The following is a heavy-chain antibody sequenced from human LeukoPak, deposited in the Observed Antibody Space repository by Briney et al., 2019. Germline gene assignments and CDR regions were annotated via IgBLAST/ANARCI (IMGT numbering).Heavy chain of an antibody. V-gene: IGHV3-74*01. Sequence: QPGGSLRLSCAVSGFTFSSYWMYRVRQAPGKGLVWVSRINSDGSSASYADSVKGRFTISRDNAKNTLYLQMNSLRAEDTAVYYCARIGAGGNGPPVLYWHFDLWGRGTLVTVSS. CDR3: ARIGAGGNGPPVLYWHFDL. CDR2: INSDGSSA. J-gene: IGHJ2*01. CDR1: GFTFSSYW. D-gene: IGHD6-13*01.